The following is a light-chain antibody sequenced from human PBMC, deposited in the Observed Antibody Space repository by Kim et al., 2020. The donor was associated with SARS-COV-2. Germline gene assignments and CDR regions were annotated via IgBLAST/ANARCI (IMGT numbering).Light chain of an antibody. CDR1: QSLLFRSDKRNY. J-gene: IGKJ3*01. CDR2: WAS. Sequence: ATINCKSSQSLLFRSDKRNYLAWYQQKSGQPPKLLIYWASTRESGVPDRFTGSGSGTDFTLTISSLQAEDVAVYYCQQYYSSPFTFGPGTKVDIK. CDR3: QQYYSSPFT. V-gene: IGKV4-1*01.